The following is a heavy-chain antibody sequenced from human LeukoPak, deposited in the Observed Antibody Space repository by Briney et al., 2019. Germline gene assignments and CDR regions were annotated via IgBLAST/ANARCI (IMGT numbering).Heavy chain of an antibody. CDR3: ARRQGCSSTSCPPDY. CDR2: ISPGDSDT. D-gene: IGHD2-2*01. J-gene: IGHJ4*02. V-gene: IGHV5-51*01. Sequence: GESLKISCRGSGYSFNTYWIGWVRHMRGKGLEWIGIISPGDSDTRYSPSFQGQVTMSADKSINTAYLQWSSLKASDTAMYYCARRQGCSSTSCPPDYWGQGTLVTVSS. CDR1: GYSFNTYW.